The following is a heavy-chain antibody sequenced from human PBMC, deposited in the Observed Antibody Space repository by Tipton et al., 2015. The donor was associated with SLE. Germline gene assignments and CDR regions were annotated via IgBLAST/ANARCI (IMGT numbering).Heavy chain of an antibody. CDR3: ATSGYDSLSWFDP. CDR1: GGSISSYY. J-gene: IGHJ5*02. D-gene: IGHD5-12*01. CDR2: IYYSGST. Sequence: LRLSCTVSGGSISSYYWNWIRQPPGRGLEWIGYIYYSGSTNYNPSLKSRVTISVDTSKNQFSLKLSSVTAADTAVYYCATSGYDSLSWFDPWGQGTPVTVSS. V-gene: IGHV4-59*01.